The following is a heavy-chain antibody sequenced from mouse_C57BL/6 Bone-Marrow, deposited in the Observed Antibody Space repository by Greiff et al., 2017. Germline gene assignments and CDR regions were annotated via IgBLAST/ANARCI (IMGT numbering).Heavy chain of an antibody. Sequence: QVQLQQSDAELVKPGASVKISCKVSGYTFTDHTIHWMKQRPEQGLEWIGYIYPRDGSTKYNEKFKGKATLTADKSSSTAYMQLNILTSEDSAVYFCARFYYYGSRYWYFDVWGTGTTVTVSS. D-gene: IGHD1-1*01. V-gene: IGHV1-78*01. CDR2: IYPRDGST. CDR1: GYTFTDHT. J-gene: IGHJ1*03. CDR3: ARFYYYGSRYWYFDV.